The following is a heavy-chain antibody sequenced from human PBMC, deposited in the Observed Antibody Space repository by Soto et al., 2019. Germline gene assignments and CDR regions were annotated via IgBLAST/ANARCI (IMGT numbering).Heavy chain of an antibody. CDR1: GYTFTSYD. D-gene: IGHD3-3*01. Sequence: ASVKVSCKASGYTFTSYDINWVRQATGQGLEWMGWMNPNSGNTGYAQKFQGRVTMTRNTSISTAYMELSSLRSEDTAVYYCARGSLSAYYVFWSVYYRNKDYFDYWGQGTLVTVSS. CDR3: ARGSLSAYYVFWSVYYRNKDYFDY. CDR2: MNPNSGNT. J-gene: IGHJ4*02. V-gene: IGHV1-8*01.